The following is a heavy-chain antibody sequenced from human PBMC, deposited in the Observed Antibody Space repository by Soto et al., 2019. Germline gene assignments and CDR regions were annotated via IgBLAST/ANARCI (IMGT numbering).Heavy chain of an antibody. CDR2: ISSSSSYI. CDR3: ARDSGYYRGLYYGMDV. Sequence: GGSLRLSCAASGFTFSSYSMNWVRQAPGKGLEWVSSISSSSSYIYYADSVKGRFTISRDNAKNSLYLQMNSLRAEDTAVYYCARDSGYYRGLYYGMDVWGQGTTVTVSS. D-gene: IGHD3-22*01. V-gene: IGHV3-21*01. J-gene: IGHJ6*02. CDR1: GFTFSSYS.